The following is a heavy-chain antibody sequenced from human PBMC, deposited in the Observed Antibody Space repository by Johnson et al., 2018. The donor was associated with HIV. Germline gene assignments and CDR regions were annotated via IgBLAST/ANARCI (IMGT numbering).Heavy chain of an antibody. Sequence: QVQLVESGGGLVKPGGSLRLSCAASGFTFSSYGMYWVRQAPGKGLEWVAFIRYDGSNKYYADSVKGRFTLSRDNYKNTLYLQMNRLKTEDTAVYYCTGSSSDAFDIWGQGTMVTVSS. CDR3: TGSSSDAFDI. J-gene: IGHJ3*02. V-gene: IGHV3-30*02. D-gene: IGHD6-13*01. CDR1: GFTFSSYG. CDR2: IRYDGSNK.